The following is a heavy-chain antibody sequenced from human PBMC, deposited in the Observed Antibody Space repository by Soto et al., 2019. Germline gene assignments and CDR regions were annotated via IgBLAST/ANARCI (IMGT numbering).Heavy chain of an antibody. J-gene: IGHJ6*02. V-gene: IGHV1-8*01. CDR1: GYTFTSYN. CDR2: MNPNSGNT. Sequence: GASVKVSCKASGYTFTSYNINWVRLATGQGLEWMGWMNPNSGNTGYAQKFQDRVTMTSDNSISTAYMELTSQRSEDTAVYYCARDPSYYGMDVWGQGTTVTVSS. CDR3: ARDPSYYGMDV.